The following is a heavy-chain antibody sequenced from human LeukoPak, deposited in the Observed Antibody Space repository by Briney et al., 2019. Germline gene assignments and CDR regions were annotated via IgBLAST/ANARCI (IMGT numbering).Heavy chain of an antibody. J-gene: IGHJ5*02. CDR1: GGSISSGGYY. CDR3: ARGLEIPGEAYDPAEGLFDP. Sequence: PSETLSLTCTVSGGSISSGGYYWSWIRQLPGKGLEWIGYIYYSGSTYYNPSLKSRVTISVDTSKNQFSLKLSSVTAADTAVYYCARGLEIPGEAYDPAEGLFDPWGQGTLVTVSS. D-gene: IGHD3-22*01. CDR2: IYYSGST. V-gene: IGHV4-31*03.